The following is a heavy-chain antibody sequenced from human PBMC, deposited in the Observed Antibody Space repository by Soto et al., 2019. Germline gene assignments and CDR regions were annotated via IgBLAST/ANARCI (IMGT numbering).Heavy chain of an antibody. V-gene: IGHV4-4*02. CDR3: AGSYYDSWSGPYAYYYGMDV. Sequence: SETLSLTCAVSGGSISSSNWWSWVRQPPGKGLGWSGEIYHSGSTNYNPSLQSRVTISVDKSKNQFSLKLSSVTAAATAVYYCAGSYYDSWSGPYAYYYGMDVWGQGTVVTVS. D-gene: IGHD3-3*01. J-gene: IGHJ6*02. CDR2: IYHSGST. CDR1: GGSISSSNW.